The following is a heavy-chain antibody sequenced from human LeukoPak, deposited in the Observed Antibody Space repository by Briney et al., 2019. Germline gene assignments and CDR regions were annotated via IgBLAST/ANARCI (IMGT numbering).Heavy chain of an antibody. CDR2: IKVDENQK. CDR3: AKVTWGSYRYTDYRYFDY. Sequence: GGSLRLSCAASGFTFSSYWMSWVRQAPGKGLEWVANIKVDENQKEYADSVRGRFTISRDNAKNSVYLQMNNLRAEDTAVYYCAKVTWGSYRYTDYRYFDYWGQGTLVTVSS. V-gene: IGHV3-7*03. J-gene: IGHJ4*02. CDR1: GFTFSSYW. D-gene: IGHD3-16*02.